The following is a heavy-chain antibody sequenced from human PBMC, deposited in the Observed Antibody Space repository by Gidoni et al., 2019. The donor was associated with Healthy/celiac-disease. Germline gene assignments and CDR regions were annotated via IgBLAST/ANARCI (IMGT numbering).Heavy chain of an antibody. CDR1: GFTFSSYA. D-gene: IGHD1-20*01. Sequence: QVQLVESGGGVVQPGRSLRLSCAASGFTFSSYAMHWVRQAPGKGLEWVAVISYDGSNKYYADSVKGRFTISRDNSKNTLYLQMNSLRAEDTAVYYCARDPDSWNQGLYYYGMDVWGQGTTVTVSS. CDR2: ISYDGSNK. CDR3: ARDPDSWNQGLYYYGMDV. V-gene: IGHV3-30*04. J-gene: IGHJ6*02.